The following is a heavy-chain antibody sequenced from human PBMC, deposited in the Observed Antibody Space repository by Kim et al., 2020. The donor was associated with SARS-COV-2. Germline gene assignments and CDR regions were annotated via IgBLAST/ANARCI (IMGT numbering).Heavy chain of an antibody. V-gene: IGHV3-23*01. D-gene: IGHD7-27*01. Sequence: SADSVQGRFAISRDNSKNTLYLQMNNLRADDTAVYFCARGLGSPDFWGQGTLVTVS. CDR3: ARGLGSPDF. J-gene: IGHJ4*02.